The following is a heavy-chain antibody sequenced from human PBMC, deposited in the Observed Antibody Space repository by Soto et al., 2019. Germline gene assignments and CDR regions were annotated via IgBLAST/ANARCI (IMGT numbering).Heavy chain of an antibody. J-gene: IGHJ6*02. V-gene: IGHV3-11*01. CDR1: GFTFSDYY. Sequence: QVQLVESGGGLVKPGGSLRLSCAASGFTFSDYYMSWIRQAPGKGLEWVSYISSSGSTIYYADSVKGRFTISRDNAKNSLYLQRNSLRAEDTDVYYCASGYDYGSGDIYYGMDVWGQGTTVTVSS. CDR3: ASGYDYGSGDIYYGMDV. CDR2: ISSSGSTI. D-gene: IGHD3-10*01.